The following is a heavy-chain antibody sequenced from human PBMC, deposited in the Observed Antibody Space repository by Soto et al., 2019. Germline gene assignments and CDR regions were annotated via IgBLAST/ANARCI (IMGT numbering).Heavy chain of an antibody. V-gene: IGHV3-30-3*01. CDR2: ISYDGSNK. D-gene: IGHD6-13*01. CDR3: ARDPNQQLVRGYYYYYGMDV. CDR1: GFTFSSYA. J-gene: IGHJ6*02. Sequence: GGSLRLSCAASGFTFSSYAMHWVRQAPGKGLEWVAVISYDGSNKYYADSVKGRFTISRDNSKNTLYLQMNSLRAEDTAVYYCARDPNQQLVRGYYYYYGMDVWGQGTTVTVSS.